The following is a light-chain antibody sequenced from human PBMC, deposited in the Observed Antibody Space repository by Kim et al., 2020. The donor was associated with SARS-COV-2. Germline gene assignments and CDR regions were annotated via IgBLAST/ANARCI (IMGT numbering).Light chain of an antibody. CDR2: GNR. J-gene: IGLJ2*01. V-gene: IGLV1-40*03. Sequence: QRVTSACTGSSSNIGAAYDVQWYQQLPGTAPKLLIYGNRNRPSGVPDRFSGSKSGASASLAITGLQVEDEADYYCQSNDRLSDYVVFGGGTQLTVL. CDR3: QSNDRLSDYVV. CDR1: SSNIGAAYD.